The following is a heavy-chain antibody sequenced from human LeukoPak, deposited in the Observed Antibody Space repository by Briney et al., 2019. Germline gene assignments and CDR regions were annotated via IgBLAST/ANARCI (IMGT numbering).Heavy chain of an antibody. J-gene: IGHJ1*01. D-gene: IGHD3-10*01. V-gene: IGHV4-39*01. CDR2: VFYSGPT. Sequence: PSETLSLTCAVSGDSISSSPYYWVWIRQPPVKGLDWIGGVFYSGPTYYNPSLHSRVTISVDTSQNQFSLNLSSVTAPDSAWDYCARLRGSLEDDWGQGTLVTVSS. CDR3: ARLRGSLEDD. CDR1: GDSISSSPYY.